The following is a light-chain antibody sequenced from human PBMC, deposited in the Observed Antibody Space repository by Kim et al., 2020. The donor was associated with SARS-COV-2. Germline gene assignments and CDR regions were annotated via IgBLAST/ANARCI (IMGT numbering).Light chain of an antibody. CDR3: ASWDDSLSCVV. CDR2: RNN. J-gene: IGLJ2*01. Sequence: QSVLTQPPSASGTPGQRVTISCSGDSSNIGSNYVYWYQQFPGMAPKLLIYRNNVRPSGVPDRFSASTSGTSGSLAISGLRSEDEADYYCASWDDSLSCVVFGGGTQLTVL. CDR1: SSNIGSNY. V-gene: IGLV1-47*01.